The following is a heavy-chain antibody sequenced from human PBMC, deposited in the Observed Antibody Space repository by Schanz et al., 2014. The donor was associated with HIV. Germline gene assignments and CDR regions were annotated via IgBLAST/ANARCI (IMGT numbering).Heavy chain of an antibody. CDR3: ARHNYRLNFDL. CDR1: GGTFSSHG. Sequence: QVQLVQSGPEVKKPGSSVKVSCKASGGTFSSHGISWVRQAPGQGPEWMGGVIPMFGTTNFAQKFQARVTIAADTSTNTAYMELSSLTSDDTAMYYCARHNYRLNFDLWGQGTMVTVSS. D-gene: IGHD3-10*01. J-gene: IGHJ3*01. V-gene: IGHV1-69*06. CDR2: VIPMFGTT.